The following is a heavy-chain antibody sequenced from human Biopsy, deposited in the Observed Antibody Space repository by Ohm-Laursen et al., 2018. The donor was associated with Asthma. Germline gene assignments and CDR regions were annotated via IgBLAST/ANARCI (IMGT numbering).Heavy chain of an antibody. Sequence: TLSLTCTVSGASIKTDDHYWSWLRQPPGKGLEWFGFIHYSGSTSYNPSLKGGVTISDDTSKNQFSLKLSSVTAADPAVYYCARASVAASSNWFDPWGQGTLVTVSS. D-gene: IGHD6-19*01. J-gene: IGHJ5*02. V-gene: IGHV4-30-4*01. CDR3: ARASVAASSNWFDP. CDR2: IHYSGST. CDR1: GASIKTDDHY.